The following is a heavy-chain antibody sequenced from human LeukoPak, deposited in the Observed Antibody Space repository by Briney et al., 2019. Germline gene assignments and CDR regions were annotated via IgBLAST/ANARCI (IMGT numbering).Heavy chain of an antibody. CDR1: GFTFRRYA. V-gene: IGHV3-64*01. J-gene: IGHJ6*02. Sequence: GGPLRLSCAASGFTFRRYALQGVRQAPAKGLEYVSSISSDGGTTYYAKSVKGRFTISRHNSKNTLYLQMGSLRAEDMAVYYCVNYGMDVWGQGTTVTVSS. CDR2: ISSDGGTT. CDR3: VNYGMDV.